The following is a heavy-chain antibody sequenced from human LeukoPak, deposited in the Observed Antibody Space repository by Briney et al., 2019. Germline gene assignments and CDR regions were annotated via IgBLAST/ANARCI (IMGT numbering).Heavy chain of an antibody. CDR1: GYTFTGYY. CDR2: INPNSGGT. V-gene: IGHV1-2*02. CDR3: ARGPYCSGGSCYSD. D-gene: IGHD2-15*01. Sequence: ASVKVSCTASGYTFTGYYMHWVRQAPGQGLEWMGWINPNSGGTNYAQKFQGRVTMTRDTSISTAYMELSRLRSDDTAVYYCARGPYCSGGSCYSDWGQGTLVTVSS. J-gene: IGHJ4*02.